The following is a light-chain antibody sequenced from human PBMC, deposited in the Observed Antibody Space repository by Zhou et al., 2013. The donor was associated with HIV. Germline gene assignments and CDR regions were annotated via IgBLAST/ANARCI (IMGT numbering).Light chain of an antibody. V-gene: IGKV1-5*03. CDR2: EAS. J-gene: IGKJ2*01. CDR3: QSYSDWPPLYT. CDR1: QSISSR. Sequence: DIQMTQSLLTLSASVGDRVTITCRASQSISSRLAWYQQKPGKAPKLLIYEASSLEGGVPPRFSGSGSGTEFTLTISSLQSEDFAIYYCQSYSDWPPLYTFGQGTKLEIK.